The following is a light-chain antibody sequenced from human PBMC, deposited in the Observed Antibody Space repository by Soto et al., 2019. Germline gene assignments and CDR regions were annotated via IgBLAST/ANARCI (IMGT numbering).Light chain of an antibody. CDR1: QSVSSSY. CDR2: GAS. J-gene: IGKJ4*01. Sequence: EIVLTQSPGTLSLSPGERATLSCRASQSVSSSYLAWYQQKPGQAPRLVIYGASSRATGIPDRFSGSGSGTDFTLTTSRLEPEDFAVYYCQQYGSSPRLTFGGGTEVEIE. CDR3: QQYGSSPRLT. V-gene: IGKV3-20*01.